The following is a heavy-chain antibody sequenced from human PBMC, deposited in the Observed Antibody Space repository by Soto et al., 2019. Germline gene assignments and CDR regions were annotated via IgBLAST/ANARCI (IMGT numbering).Heavy chain of an antibody. CDR2: VSSDGSNE. J-gene: IGHJ5*02. CDR1: GFTFTGYA. V-gene: IGHV3-30-3*01. Sequence: HVPLVESGGGVVQPGRSLRLSCAASGFTFTGYAMHWVRQGPGKGLEWVAVVSSDGSNEYYADFVKGRFTISRDNSKNTVYLQMNSLRAEDTAVYYCARSTLWFGELGERFDPWGQGTLVTVSS. CDR3: ARSTLWFGELGERFDP. D-gene: IGHD3-10*01.